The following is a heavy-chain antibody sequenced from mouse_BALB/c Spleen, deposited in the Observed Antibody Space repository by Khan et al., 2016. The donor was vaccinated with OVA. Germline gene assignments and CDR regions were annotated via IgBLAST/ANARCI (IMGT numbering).Heavy chain of an antibody. V-gene: IGHV3-2*02. D-gene: IGHD1-1*01. J-gene: IGHJ2*01. CDR1: GYSITSDYA. Sequence: VQLQQSGPGLVKPSQSLSLTCTVTGYSITSDYAWNWIRQFPGNKLEWMGYISYSGNTKYNPSLKSRISITRDTSKNQFFLQLNSVTTEDTATYYWARIYGGDFDYWGQGTTLTVSS. CDR2: ISYSGNT. CDR3: ARIYGGDFDY.